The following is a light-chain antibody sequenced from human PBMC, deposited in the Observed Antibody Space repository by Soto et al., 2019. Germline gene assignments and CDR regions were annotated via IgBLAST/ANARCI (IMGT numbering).Light chain of an antibody. J-gene: IGKJ1*01. Sequence: EIVWTQAPDTLSLSPGERAALSCRASQSVRSERLAWYQRKRGQAPRLLIYGASNRATGIPDRFSGSGSGTDFTLTISRLETEDFAVYYCQQYGSSGTFGQGTKVDI. CDR2: GAS. CDR1: QSVRSER. V-gene: IGKV3-20*01. CDR3: QQYGSSGT.